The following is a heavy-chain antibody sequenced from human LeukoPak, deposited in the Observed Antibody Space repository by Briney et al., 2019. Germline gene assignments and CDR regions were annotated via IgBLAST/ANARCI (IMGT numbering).Heavy chain of an antibody. J-gene: IGHJ6*03. CDR1: GFTFSSYG. D-gene: IGHD6-19*01. V-gene: IGHV3-30*02. CDR2: IRYDGSNK. CDR3: AKDRAVAAPYYYYYMDV. Sequence: QPGGSLRLSSAASGFTFSSYGMHWVRQAPGKGLEWVAFIRYDGSNKYYADSVKGRFTISRDNSKNTLYLQMNSLRAEDTAVYYCAKDRAVAAPYYYYYMDVWGKGTTVTVSS.